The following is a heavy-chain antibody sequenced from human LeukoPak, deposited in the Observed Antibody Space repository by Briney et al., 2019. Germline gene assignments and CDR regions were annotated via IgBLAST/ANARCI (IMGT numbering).Heavy chain of an antibody. D-gene: IGHD5-18*01. Sequence: ASVKVSCKASGGTFSSYAISWVRQAPGQGLEWMGGIIPIFGTANYAQKFQGRVTITADEPTSTAYMELSSLRSEDTAVYYCARGGPTAMHFDYWGQGTLVTVSS. CDR2: IIPIFGTA. CDR3: ARGGPTAMHFDY. V-gene: IGHV1-69*13. CDR1: GGTFSSYA. J-gene: IGHJ4*02.